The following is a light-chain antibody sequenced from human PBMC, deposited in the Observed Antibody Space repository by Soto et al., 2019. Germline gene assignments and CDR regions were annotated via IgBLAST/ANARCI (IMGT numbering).Light chain of an antibody. CDR1: SSDVGGYNY. CDR3: CSYVGATTDV. CDR2: EAI. J-gene: IGLJ1*01. Sequence: QSALTQPASVSGSPGQSITISCTGTSSDVGGYNYVSWFQQHPGKAPKVIIYEAIKRPSGVSNRFSGSISGTTASLTISGLQADDEADYYCCSYVGATTDVFGSGTKLTVL. V-gene: IGLV2-14*01.